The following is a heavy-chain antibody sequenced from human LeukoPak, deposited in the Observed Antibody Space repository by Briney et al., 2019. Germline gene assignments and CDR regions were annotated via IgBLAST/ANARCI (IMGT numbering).Heavy chain of an antibody. D-gene: IGHD5-12*01. Sequence: GESLKISCQASGYNFTRYWIGWVRQVPGKGLEWMGLLYPRDSDTRYSPSFQGQVTFSADNSINTAYLQWSSLRASDTAIYYCARQMGVASRKNYFDSWGQGILVTVSA. CDR1: GYNFTRYW. CDR2: LYPRDSDT. V-gene: IGHV5-51*01. J-gene: IGHJ4*02. CDR3: ARQMGVASRKNYFDS.